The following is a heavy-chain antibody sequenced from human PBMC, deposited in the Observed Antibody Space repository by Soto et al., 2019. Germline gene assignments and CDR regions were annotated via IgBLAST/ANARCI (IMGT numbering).Heavy chain of an antibody. CDR1: GFTFGAYG. CDR3: AKDEYYYSRSGYYIFDS. D-gene: IGHD3-22*01. V-gene: IGHV3-30*18. J-gene: IGHJ4*02. CDR2: ISHDGTNK. Sequence: QAQLVESGGGVVQPGASLRLSCEVSGFTFGAYGMHWVRQAPGKGLEWVAAISHDGTNKNYGDSVKGRFTISRDNSKKTLYLQMNSLRPEDTALYYCAKDEYYYSRSGYYIFDSWGQGTLVTVSS.